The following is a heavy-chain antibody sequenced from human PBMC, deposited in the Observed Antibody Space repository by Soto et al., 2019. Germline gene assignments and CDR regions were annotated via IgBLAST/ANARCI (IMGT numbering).Heavy chain of an antibody. CDR2: LYYSGSA. CDR1: AASSGRSSYF. J-gene: IGHJ4*02. D-gene: IGHD5-12*01. Sequence: SETLSLTCTVSAASSGRSSYFWGWIRQPPGKGLEWIGSLYYSGSAYYNPSLYSRVTISADTSKNLLSLKLRSVTAADTAVYYCARSERGGNGGKYFPFWGQGTLVTVSS. CDR3: ARSERGGNGGKYFPF. V-gene: IGHV4-39*01.